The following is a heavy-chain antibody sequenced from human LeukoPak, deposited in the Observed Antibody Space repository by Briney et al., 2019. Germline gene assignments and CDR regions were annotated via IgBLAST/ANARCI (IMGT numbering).Heavy chain of an antibody. CDR1: GFTFSSYA. CDR3: ARIPSSWSYFDY. V-gene: IGHV3-23*01. J-gene: IGHJ4*02. CDR2: ISGSGGDT. D-gene: IGHD6-13*01. Sequence: GGSLRLSCAASGFTFSSYAMSWVRQAPGKGLEWVSAISGSGGDTYYADSVKGRFTISRENSKNALYLQMNSLGAEDTAVYYCARIPSSWSYFDYWGQGTLVTVAS.